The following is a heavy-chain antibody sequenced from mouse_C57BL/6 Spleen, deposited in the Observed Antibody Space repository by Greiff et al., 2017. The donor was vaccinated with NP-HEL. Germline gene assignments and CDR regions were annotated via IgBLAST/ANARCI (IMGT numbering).Heavy chain of an antibody. V-gene: IGHV1-50*01. CDR3: ATTMVTRDWYFDV. CDR2: IDPSDSYT. CDR1: GYTFTSYW. Sequence: VQLQQPGAELVKPGASVKLSCKASGYTFTSYWMQWVKQRPGQGLEWIGEIDPSDSYTNYNQKFKGKATLTVDTSSSTAYMQLSSLTSEDSAVYYCATTMVTRDWYFDVWGTGTTVTVSS. J-gene: IGHJ1*03. D-gene: IGHD2-2*01.